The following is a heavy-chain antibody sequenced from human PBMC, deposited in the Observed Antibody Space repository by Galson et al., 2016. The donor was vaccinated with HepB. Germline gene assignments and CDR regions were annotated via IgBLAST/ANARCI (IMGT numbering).Heavy chain of an antibody. V-gene: IGHV1-69*04. CDR1: GGSFSTFT. CDR3: ARDLTYYYGSGRGMDV. Sequence: SCKASGGSFSTFTINWVRQAPGQGLEWMGRITPILDVPNYTQKFQGRVTITADKSTSTAYMELRSLRSEDSAMYFCARDLTYYYGSGRGMDVWGKGTAVTVSS. D-gene: IGHD3-10*01. CDR2: ITPILDVP. J-gene: IGHJ6*03.